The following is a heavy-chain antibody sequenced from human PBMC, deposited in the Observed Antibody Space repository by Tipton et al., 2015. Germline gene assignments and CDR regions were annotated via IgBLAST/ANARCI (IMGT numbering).Heavy chain of an antibody. CDR1: GDSVSSNSVS. Sequence: GLVKPSQTLSLICAISGDSVSSNSVSWNWLRQSPSRGLEWLGRTYYRSKWYNGYAVSVKSRITVDPDTSKNQFFLQLNSVTPEDTAVYYCARDLAVAGLDYWGQGTLVTVSS. D-gene: IGHD6-19*01. J-gene: IGHJ4*02. CDR2: TYYRSKWYN. V-gene: IGHV6-1*01. CDR3: ARDLAVAGLDY.